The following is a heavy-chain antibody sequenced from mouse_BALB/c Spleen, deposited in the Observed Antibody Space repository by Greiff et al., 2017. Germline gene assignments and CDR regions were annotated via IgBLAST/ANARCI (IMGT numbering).Heavy chain of an antibody. D-gene: IGHD2-10*02. J-gene: IGHJ3*01. CDR3: TRGGYGNPAWFAY. V-gene: IGHV1-5*01. CDR1: GYTFTSYW. Sequence: VQLQQSGTVLARPGASVKMSCKASGYTFTSYWMHCVKQRPGQGLEWIGAIYPGNSDTSYNQKFKGKAKLTAVTSTSTAYMELSSLTNEDSAVYYCTRGGYGNPAWFAYWGQGTLVTVSA. CDR2: IYPGNSDT.